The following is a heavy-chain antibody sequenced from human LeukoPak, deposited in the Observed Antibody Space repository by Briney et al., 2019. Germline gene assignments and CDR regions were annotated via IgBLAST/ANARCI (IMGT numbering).Heavy chain of an antibody. CDR3: ARRTYGSGIFLGMDV. V-gene: IGHV3-21*01. CDR1: GFAFSSYS. J-gene: IGHJ6*02. CDR2: ISSSSSYI. D-gene: IGHD3-10*01. Sequence: GGSLRLSCAASGFAFSSYSMNWVRQAPGKGLEWVSSISSSSSYIYYADSVKGRFTISRDNAKNSLYLQMNSLRAEDTAVYYCARRTYGSGIFLGMDVWGQGTTVTVSS.